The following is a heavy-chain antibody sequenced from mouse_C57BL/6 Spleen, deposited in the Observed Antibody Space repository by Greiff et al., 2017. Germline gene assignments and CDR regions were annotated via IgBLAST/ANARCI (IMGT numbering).Heavy chain of an antibody. CDR3: ARHEASNWGGAMDY. Sequence: QVQLKESGAELVKPGASVKLSCKASGYTFTEYTIHWVKQRSGQGLEWIGWFYPGSGSIKYNEKFKDKATLTADKSSSTGYMELSRLTSEDAVVYFWARHEASNWGGAMDYWGQGTSVTVSS. V-gene: IGHV1-62-2*01. CDR2: FYPGSGSI. D-gene: IGHD4-1*01. J-gene: IGHJ4*01. CDR1: GYTFTEYT.